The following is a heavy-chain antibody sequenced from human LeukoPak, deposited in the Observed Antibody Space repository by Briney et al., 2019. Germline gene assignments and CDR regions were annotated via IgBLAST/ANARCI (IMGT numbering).Heavy chain of an antibody. J-gene: IGHJ4*02. CDR1: GFTFSSYG. V-gene: IGHV3-33*01. D-gene: IGHD6-19*01. Sequence: GGSLRLSCAASGFTFSSYGMHWVRQAPGKGLEWVAVIWYDGSNKYYADSVKGRFTISRDNSKNTLYLQMNSLRAEDTAVYYCVRDRIAVAGDFVYWGQGTLVTVSS. CDR3: VRDRIAVAGDFVY. CDR2: IWYDGSNK.